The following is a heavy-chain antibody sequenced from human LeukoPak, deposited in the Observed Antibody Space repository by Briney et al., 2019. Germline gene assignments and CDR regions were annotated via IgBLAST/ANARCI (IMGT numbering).Heavy chain of an antibody. CDR2: IYYSGST. D-gene: IGHD3-9*01. Sequence: SETLSLTCTVSGGSISSYYWSWIRQPPGKGLEWIGDIYYSGSTNYNPSLKSRVTISVDTSKNQFSLKLSSVTAADTAVYYCAREGSRDYDILTGYYYFDYWGQGTLVTVSS. CDR1: GGSISSYY. CDR3: AREGSRDYDILTGYYYFDY. V-gene: IGHV4-59*01. J-gene: IGHJ4*02.